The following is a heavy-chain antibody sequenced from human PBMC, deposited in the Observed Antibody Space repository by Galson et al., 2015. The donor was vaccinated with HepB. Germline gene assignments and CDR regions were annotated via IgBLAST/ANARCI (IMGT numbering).Heavy chain of an antibody. Sequence: EWVSYISSSGSTIYYADSVKGRFTISRDNAKNSLYLQMNSLRAEDTAVYYCARDDGSYQGNDAFDIWGQGTMVTVSS. V-gene: IGHV3-11*01. J-gene: IGHJ3*02. CDR3: ARDDGSYQGNDAFDI. D-gene: IGHD1-26*01. CDR2: ISSSGSTI.